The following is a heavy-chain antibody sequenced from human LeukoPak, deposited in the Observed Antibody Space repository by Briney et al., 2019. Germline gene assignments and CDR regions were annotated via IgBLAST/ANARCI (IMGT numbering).Heavy chain of an antibody. J-gene: IGHJ4*02. Sequence: GGSLRLSCAASGFTFSSYGMHWVRQAPGKGLEWVAFIRYDGSNKYYADSVKGRFTISRDNSKNTLYLQMNSLRAEDTAVYYCARVSVSTVVVAPFDYWGQGTLVTVSS. D-gene: IGHD3-22*01. CDR3: ARVSVSTVVVAPFDY. V-gene: IGHV3-30*02. CDR2: IRYDGSNK. CDR1: GFTFSSYG.